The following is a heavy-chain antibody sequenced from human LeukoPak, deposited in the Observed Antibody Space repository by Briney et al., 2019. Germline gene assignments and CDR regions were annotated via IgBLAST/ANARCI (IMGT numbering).Heavy chain of an antibody. CDR1: GGSFSTNY. CDR2: IYYTGST. CDR3: ARTGYSSGWYPGA. J-gene: IGHJ4*02. V-gene: IGHV4-59*01. Sequence: PSETLSLTCTVSGGSFSTNYWSWIRQPPGRGLEWIGYIYYTGSTNHNPSLKSRVTISVDTSKNQFSLKLTSVTAADTAVYYCARTGYSSGWYPGAWGQGTLVTVSS. D-gene: IGHD6-19*01.